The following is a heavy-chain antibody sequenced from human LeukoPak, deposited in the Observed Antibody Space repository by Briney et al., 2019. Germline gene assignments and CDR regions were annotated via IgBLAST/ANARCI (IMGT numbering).Heavy chain of an antibody. CDR1: GFTFSTYE. J-gene: IGHJ4*02. Sequence: PGGSLRLSCAGAGFTFSTYEMNWVRQAPGKGLKWISYISSSEDSIYYADSVKGRFTVSRDNAKGSLFLQMNSLRVEDTAVYYCARESAHCGGDCYDYWGQGTLVTVSS. CDR3: ARESAHCGGDCYDY. CDR2: ISSSEDSI. D-gene: IGHD2-21*01. V-gene: IGHV3-48*03.